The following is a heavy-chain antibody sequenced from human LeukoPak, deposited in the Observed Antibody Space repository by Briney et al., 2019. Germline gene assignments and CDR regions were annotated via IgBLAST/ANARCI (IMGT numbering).Heavy chain of an antibody. J-gene: IGHJ2*01. CDR2: ISSSSSTI. D-gene: IGHD6-13*01. V-gene: IGHV3-48*01. Sequence: GGSLRLSCAASGFTLSDYSMNWVRQAPGKGLEWVSYISSSSSTINYADSVKGRFTISRDNAKNSLYLQMSSLRAEDTAVYYCPRDLVPYWYFDLWGRGSLVTVSS. CDR1: GFTLSDYS. CDR3: PRDLVPYWYFDL.